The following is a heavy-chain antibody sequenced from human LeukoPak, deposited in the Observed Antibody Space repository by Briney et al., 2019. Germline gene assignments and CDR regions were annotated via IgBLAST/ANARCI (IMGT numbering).Heavy chain of an antibody. CDR1: GYTFTGYY. J-gene: IGHJ4*02. V-gene: IGHV1-2*02. CDR2: INPNSGGT. Sequence: ASVKVSCKASGYTFTGYYMHWVRQAPGQGLERMGWINPNSGGTNYAQKFQGRVTITADESTSTAYMELSSLRSEDTAVYYCARKGGYSGYEGDFDYWGQGTLVTVSS. CDR3: ARKGGYSGYEGDFDY. D-gene: IGHD5-12*01.